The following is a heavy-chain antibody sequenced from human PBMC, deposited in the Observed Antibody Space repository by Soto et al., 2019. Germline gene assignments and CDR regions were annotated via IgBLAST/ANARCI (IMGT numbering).Heavy chain of an antibody. J-gene: IGHJ6*02. D-gene: IGHD2-2*02. CDR3: ARGLDIVVVSAAIREETTSIHYYYYGMDV. Sequence: ASVKVSCKASGYTFTSYGISWVRQAPGQGLEWMGWISAYNGNTNYAQKLQGRVTMTTDTSTSTAYMELRSLRSDDTAVYYCARGLDIVVVSAAIREETTSIHYYYYGMDVWGQGTTVTVSS. V-gene: IGHV1-18*01. CDR2: ISAYNGNT. CDR1: GYTFTSYG.